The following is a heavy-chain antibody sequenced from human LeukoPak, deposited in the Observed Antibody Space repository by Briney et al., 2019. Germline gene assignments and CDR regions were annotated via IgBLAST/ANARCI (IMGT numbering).Heavy chain of an antibody. Sequence: VQPGGSLRLSCAASGFTFSSYWMSWVRQAPGKGLEWVANIKQDGSEKYYVDSVKGRFTISRDNAKNSLYLQMNSLRAEDTAVYYCARWYYDLWSGYYPINWFDPWGQGTLVTVSS. J-gene: IGHJ5*02. CDR2: IKQDGSEK. CDR1: GFTFSSYW. V-gene: IGHV3-7*01. D-gene: IGHD3-3*01. CDR3: ARWYYDLWSGYYPINWFDP.